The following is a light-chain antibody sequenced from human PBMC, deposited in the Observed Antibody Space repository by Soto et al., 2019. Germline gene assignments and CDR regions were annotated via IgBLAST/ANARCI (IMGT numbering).Light chain of an antibody. V-gene: IGKV3-20*01. Sequence: EIVLTQSPATLSMSPGEIATLSCRASESVSSSLAWYQQKPGQAPRLLIYGASSRATGIPDRFSGSGSGTDFTLTISRLEPEDFAVYYCQQYGSSQTFGQGTKVDIK. CDR3: QQYGSSQT. CDR1: ESVSSS. CDR2: GAS. J-gene: IGKJ1*01.